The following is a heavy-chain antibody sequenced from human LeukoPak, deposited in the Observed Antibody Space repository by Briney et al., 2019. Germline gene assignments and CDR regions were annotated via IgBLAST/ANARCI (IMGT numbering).Heavy chain of an antibody. J-gene: IGHJ5*02. D-gene: IGHD2-2*01. Sequence: SETLSLTCTVSGGSFSSSDYYWSWIRQPPGTGREWIGYIFYSGSTYYNTSLKSRVSISFDTSKNQFSLRLSSVTAADTAVYYCARDVVVVPAALNWFDPWGQGTLVTVSS. CDR1: GGSFSSSDYY. CDR2: IFYSGST. CDR3: ARDVVVVPAALNWFDP. V-gene: IGHV4-30-4*01.